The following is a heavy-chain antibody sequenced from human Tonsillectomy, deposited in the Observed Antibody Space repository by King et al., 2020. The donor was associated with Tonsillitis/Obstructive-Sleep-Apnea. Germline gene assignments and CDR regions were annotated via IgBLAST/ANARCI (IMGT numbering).Heavy chain of an antibody. J-gene: IGHJ4*02. V-gene: IGHV3-23*04. D-gene: IGHD2-15*01. CDR1: GFTFSSYA. Sequence: VQLVESGGGLVQPGGSLSLSCAASGFTFSSYAMSWVRQAPGKGLEWVSSISGSGDITYYADSVRGRFTISRDTSKNTLYLQMNSLRAEDTAVYYCAKVRSEVVVAATNYWGQGTLVTVSS. CDR2: ISGSGDIT. CDR3: AKVRSEVVVAATNY.